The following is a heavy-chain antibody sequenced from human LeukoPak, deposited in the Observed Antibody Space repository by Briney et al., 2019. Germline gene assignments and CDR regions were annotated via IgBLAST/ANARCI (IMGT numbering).Heavy chain of an antibody. D-gene: IGHD4-17*01. CDR1: GYTFTNYG. Sequence: GASVKVSCKASGYTFTNYGISWVRQAPGQGLEWMGWISTYNNNTDYAQRLQRRVTMTTDTSTSTAYMELRSLRSDDTAVYYCARGDGDYGYWGQGTLVTVSS. J-gene: IGHJ4*02. CDR2: ISTYNNNT. CDR3: ARGDGDYGY. V-gene: IGHV1-18*01.